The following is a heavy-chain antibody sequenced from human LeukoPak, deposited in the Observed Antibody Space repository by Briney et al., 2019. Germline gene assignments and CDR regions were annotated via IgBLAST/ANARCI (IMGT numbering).Heavy chain of an antibody. CDR3: ASITFGGVIASSGGNDY. CDR2: ISAYNGNT. J-gene: IGHJ4*02. D-gene: IGHD3-16*02. Sequence: GASVKVSCKASGYTFTSYGISWVRQAPGQGLEWMGWISAYNGNTNYAQKLQGRVTMTTDTSTSTAYMELRSLRSDDTAVYYCASITFGGVIASSGGNDYWGQGTLVTVSS. V-gene: IGHV1-18*01. CDR1: GYTFTSYG.